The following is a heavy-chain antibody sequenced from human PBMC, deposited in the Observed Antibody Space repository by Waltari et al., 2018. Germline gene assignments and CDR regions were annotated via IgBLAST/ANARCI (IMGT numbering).Heavy chain of an antibody. CDR2: IWYDGSNK. Sequence: QVQLVESGGGVVQPGRSLRLSCAASGFTFSSYGLHWVRQAPGKGLEWVAVIWYDGSNKYYADSVKGRFTISRDNSKNTLYLQMNSLRAEDTAMYYCAKGNWFDPWGQGTLVTVSS. V-gene: IGHV3-30*18. CDR1: GFTFSSYG. J-gene: IGHJ5*02. CDR3: AKGNWFDP.